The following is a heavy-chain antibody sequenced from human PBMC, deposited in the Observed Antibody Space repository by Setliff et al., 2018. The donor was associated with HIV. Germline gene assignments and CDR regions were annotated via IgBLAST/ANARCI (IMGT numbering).Heavy chain of an antibody. D-gene: IGHD3-3*01. CDR2: IIPKSGET. CDR3: ARVVDRDYDFWSAYEY. Sequence: ASVKVSCKISGYTFTDFWIHWVRQAPGQGPEWMGWIIPKSGETSYAEKFRGRVTMTRDTSLSTAYMELSWLTSDDTAVYYCARVVDRDYDFWSAYEYWGQGTMVTVSS. V-gene: IGHV1-2*02. CDR1: GYTFTDFW. J-gene: IGHJ4*02.